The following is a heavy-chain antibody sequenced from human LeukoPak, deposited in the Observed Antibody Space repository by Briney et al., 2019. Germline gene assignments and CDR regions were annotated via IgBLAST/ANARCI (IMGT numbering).Heavy chain of an antibody. Sequence: ASVKVSCRASGYTFTSYDINWVRQATGQGLEWMGWMNPNSGNTGYAQKFQGRVTMTRNTSISTAYMELSSLRSEDTAVYYCARGDIVATFFFDYWGQGTLVTVSS. D-gene: IGHD5-12*01. CDR3: ARGDIVATFFFDY. CDR2: MNPNSGNT. V-gene: IGHV1-8*01. J-gene: IGHJ4*02. CDR1: GYTFTSYD.